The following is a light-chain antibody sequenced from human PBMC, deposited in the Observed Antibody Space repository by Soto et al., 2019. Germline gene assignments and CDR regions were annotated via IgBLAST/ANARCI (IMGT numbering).Light chain of an antibody. CDR2: EVS. CDR1: SSDVGSYNL. J-gene: IGLJ2*01. CDR3: CSYAGSSTVV. V-gene: IGLV2-23*02. Sequence: QSALTQHASVSGSPGQSITISCTGTSSDVGSYNLVSWYQQHPGKAPKLMIYEVSKRPSGVSNRFSGSKSGNTASLTISGLQAEDEADYYCCSYAGSSTVVFGGGTKPPS.